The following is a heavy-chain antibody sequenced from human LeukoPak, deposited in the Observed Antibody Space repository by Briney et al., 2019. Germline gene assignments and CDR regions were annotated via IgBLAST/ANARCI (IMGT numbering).Heavy chain of an antibody. CDR3: ARGLVGEGEFDP. CDR1: GFTFSSYG. D-gene: IGHD1-26*01. Sequence: PGGSLRLSCAASGFTFSSYGMHWVRQAPGKGLEWVAVIWYDGSNKYYADSVKGRFTISRDNSENTLYLQMNSLRAEDTAVYYCARGLVGEGEFDPWGQGTLVTVSS. CDR2: IWYDGSNK. V-gene: IGHV3-33*01. J-gene: IGHJ5*02.